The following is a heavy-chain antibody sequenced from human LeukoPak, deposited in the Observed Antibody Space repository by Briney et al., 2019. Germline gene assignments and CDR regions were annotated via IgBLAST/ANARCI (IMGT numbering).Heavy chain of an antibody. CDR1: GFTFTNYA. D-gene: IGHD6-13*01. CDR2: ISDNGGST. V-gene: IGHV3-23*01. CDR3: AKPPPDSSSWRFDY. Sequence: GGSLRLSCTASGFTFTNYAMSWVRQAPGQGLEWVSSISDNGGSTYYADSVKGRVTISTDTSKNTPYMQMNSLRVDDTAVYYCAKPPPDSSSWRFDYWGQGTLVTVSS. J-gene: IGHJ4*02.